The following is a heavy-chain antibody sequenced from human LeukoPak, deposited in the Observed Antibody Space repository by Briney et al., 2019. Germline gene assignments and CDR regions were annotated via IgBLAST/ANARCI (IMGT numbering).Heavy chain of an antibody. Sequence: PGGSLRLSCAASGFTFSSYGMHWVRQAPGKGLEWVAVISYDGSNKYYADSVKGRFTISRDNSKNTLYLQMNSLRAEDTAVYYCLRIAAVGDWGQGTLVTVSS. CDR1: GFTFSSYG. CDR2: ISYDGSNK. V-gene: IGHV3-30*03. D-gene: IGHD6-13*01. CDR3: LRIAAVGD. J-gene: IGHJ4*02.